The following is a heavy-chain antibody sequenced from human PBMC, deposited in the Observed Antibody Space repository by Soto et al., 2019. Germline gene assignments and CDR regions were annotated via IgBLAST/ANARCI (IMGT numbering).Heavy chain of an antibody. Sequence: PGGSLRLACAASGFIFSSYAMSWVRQAPGKGLEWVSALSGSGSTTYYADSVKVRFTISRDNSKNTLYLKMNSLRAEDTAVYYCAKTSEAFGYWGQGTLVTVSS. J-gene: IGHJ4*02. CDR3: AKTSEAFGY. CDR1: GFIFSSYA. CDR2: LSGSGSTT. V-gene: IGHV3-23*01.